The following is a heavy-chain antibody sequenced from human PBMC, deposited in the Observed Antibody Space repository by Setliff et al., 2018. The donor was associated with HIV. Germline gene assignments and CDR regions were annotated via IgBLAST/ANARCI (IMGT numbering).Heavy chain of an antibody. Sequence: PGESLKISCKGSGYMFASYWINWVRQVRGKGLEWMARIDPSDSDTNFSPSFQGHVTISVDRSITTAYLQWSSLKATDTAMYFCARSGCPTYNYDSSGHYPDYWGQGTLVTVSS. D-gene: IGHD3-22*01. J-gene: IGHJ4*02. V-gene: IGHV5-10-1*01. CDR1: GYMFASYW. CDR3: ARSGCPTYNYDSSGHYPDY. CDR2: IDPSDSDT.